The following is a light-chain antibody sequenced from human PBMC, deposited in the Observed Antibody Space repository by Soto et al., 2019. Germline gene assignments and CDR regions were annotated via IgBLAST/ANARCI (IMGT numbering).Light chain of an antibody. Sequence: QSVLTQPACVSGCPGQSITISCTGTSSDVGGYNYVSWYQQHPGKAPKLMIYEVSNRPSGLSNRFSASKSGNTASLTISGLQAEDEADYYCSSYTTTNTYVFGTGTKVTVL. CDR3: SSYTTTNTYV. CDR2: EVS. V-gene: IGLV2-14*01. CDR1: SSDVGGYNY. J-gene: IGLJ1*01.